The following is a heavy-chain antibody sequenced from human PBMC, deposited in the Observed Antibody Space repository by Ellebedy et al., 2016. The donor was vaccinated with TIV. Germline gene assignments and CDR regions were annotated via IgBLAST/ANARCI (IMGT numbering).Heavy chain of an antibody. CDR1: GFSLSTTTAG. V-gene: IGHV2-5*02. Sequence: SGPTLVKPTQTLTLTCTFSGFSLSTTTAGVGWIRQAPGKSLEWLALISWDGDQRYSPSLKSRLTITKDTSKNQVVFTMTSMDPLDTATYYCAHRIRGYGYDYSFDYWGQGTLVTVSS. D-gene: IGHD5-18*01. CDR2: ISWDGDQ. CDR3: AHRIRGYGYDYSFDY. J-gene: IGHJ4*02.